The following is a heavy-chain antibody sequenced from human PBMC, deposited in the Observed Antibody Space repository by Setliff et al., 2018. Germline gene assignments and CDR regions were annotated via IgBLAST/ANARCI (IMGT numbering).Heavy chain of an antibody. CDR3: ARDGVFYAMDF. CDR1: GFRFSDPY. J-gene: IGHJ6*02. D-gene: IGHD3-10*01. Sequence: PGESLKISCAASGFRFSDPYMSWVRQVPGKGPEWLSKISGDGNTVYYADSVRGRFTISRDNAKNSLYLQMNSLRAEDSAVYYCARDGVFYAMDFWGQGTTVTVSS. CDR2: ISGDGNTV. V-gene: IGHV3-11*04.